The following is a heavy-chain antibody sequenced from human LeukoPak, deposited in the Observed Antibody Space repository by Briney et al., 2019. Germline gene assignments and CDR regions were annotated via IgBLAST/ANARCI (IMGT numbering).Heavy chain of an antibody. Sequence: PGRSLRLSCAASGFTFDDYAMHWVRQAPGKGLEWVSGISWNSGSIGYADSVKGRFTISRDNAKNSLYLQMNSLRAEDMALYYCAKDISPVWGIKSGGFDYWGQGTLVTVSS. CDR2: ISWNSGSI. J-gene: IGHJ4*02. CDR1: GFTFDDYA. D-gene: IGHD3-16*01. CDR3: AKDISPVWGIKSGGFDY. V-gene: IGHV3-9*03.